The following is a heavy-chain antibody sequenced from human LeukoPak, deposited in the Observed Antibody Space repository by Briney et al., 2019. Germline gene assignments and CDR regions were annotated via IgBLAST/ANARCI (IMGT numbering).Heavy chain of an antibody. CDR2: IYHSGSA. Sequence: SETLSLTXAVSGYSISSGYYWGWIRQPPGKGLEWIGSIYHSGSAYYNPSLKSRVTISVDTSKNQFSLKLSSVTAADTAVYYCARRFDDFWSGYSYYFDYWGQGTLVTVSS. V-gene: IGHV4-38-2*01. D-gene: IGHD3-3*01. CDR1: GYSISSGYY. CDR3: ARRFDDFWSGYSYYFDY. J-gene: IGHJ4*02.